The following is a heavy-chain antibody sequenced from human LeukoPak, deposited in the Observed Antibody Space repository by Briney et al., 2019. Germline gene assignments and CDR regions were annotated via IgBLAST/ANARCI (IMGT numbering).Heavy chain of an antibody. CDR1: GFTFDDYA. J-gene: IGHJ4*02. CDR3: AKEMATTLDY. V-gene: IGHV3-7*01. Sequence: GGSVRLSCEASGFTFDDYAMHWVRQAPGKGLEWVANIKQDGSEKYYVDYVKGRFTISRDNDKNSLYLQMNSLRAEDAAVYYCAKEMATTLDYWGQGTLVTVSS. D-gene: IGHD5-24*01. CDR2: IKQDGSEK.